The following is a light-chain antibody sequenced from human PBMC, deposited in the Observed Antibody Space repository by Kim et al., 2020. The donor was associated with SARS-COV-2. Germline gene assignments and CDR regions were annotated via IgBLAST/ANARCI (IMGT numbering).Light chain of an antibody. CDR2: RNI. CDR3: AERDDTPRGPV. CDR1: SSKFVITY. Sequence: GQSVTVSCSASSSKFVITYVYWYHHLPGTAPKPLFYRNIMGPPGVPDGFSGSKSGTPAPLAISGLRSEDEVVYSCAERDDTPRGPVFDGGTQLTVL. V-gene: IGLV1-47*01. J-gene: IGLJ3*02.